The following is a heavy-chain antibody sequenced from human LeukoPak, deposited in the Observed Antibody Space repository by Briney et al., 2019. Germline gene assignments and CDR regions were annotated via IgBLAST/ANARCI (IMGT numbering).Heavy chain of an antibody. CDR1: GGSISSYY. CDR3: ARALPEPYDFWTGGFDY. J-gene: IGHJ4*02. D-gene: IGHD3-3*01. V-gene: IGHV4-59*01. Sequence: SETLSLTCTVSGGSISSYYWSWIRQPPGKGLEWIGYIYYSGSTNYNPSLKSRVTISVDTSKNQFSLKLSSATAADTAVYYCARALPEPYDFWTGGFDYWGQGTLVTVSS. CDR2: IYYSGST.